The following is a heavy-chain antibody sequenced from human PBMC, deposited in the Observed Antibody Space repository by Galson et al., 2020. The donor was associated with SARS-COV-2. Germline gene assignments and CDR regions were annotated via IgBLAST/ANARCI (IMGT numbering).Heavy chain of an antibody. CDR2: INHRGST. V-gene: IGHV4-34*01. J-gene: IGHJ6*02. D-gene: IGHD4-17*01. CDR1: GGSFSGYY. Sequence: SETLSLNCAVYGGSFSGYYWSWIRQPPGKGLEWIGEINHRGSTNYNPSLKSRVTISVDTSKNQFSLKLSPVTAAATAVYYCARAGYGDSLFYYDYGMDVWGQGTTVTVSS. CDR3: ARAGYGDSLFYYDYGMDV.